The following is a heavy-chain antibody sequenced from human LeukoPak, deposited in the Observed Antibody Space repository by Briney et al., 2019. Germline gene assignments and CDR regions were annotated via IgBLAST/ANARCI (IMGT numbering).Heavy chain of an antibody. V-gene: IGHV1-8*03. J-gene: IGHJ5*02. D-gene: IGHD1-26*01. CDR2: MNPNSGNT. CDR1: GYTFTSYG. Sequence: ASVKVSCKASGYTFTSYGISWVRQATGQGLEWMGWMNPNSGNTGYAQKFQGRVTITRNTSISTDYMELSSLRSEDTAIYYCARDNSVGDNAWWFDPWGQGTLVTVSS. CDR3: ARDNSVGDNAWWFDP.